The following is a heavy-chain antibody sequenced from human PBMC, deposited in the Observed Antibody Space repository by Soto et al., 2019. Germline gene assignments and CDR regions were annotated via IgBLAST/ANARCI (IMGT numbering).Heavy chain of an antibody. CDR3: ARDRGFDS. D-gene: IGHD3-10*01. Sequence: VQLVESGGGLVKPGGSLRLSCAASGFTFNSYSMNWVRQAPGRGLEWVSSISSLSTYIYYADSVKGRFTISRDNAKNSLYLQMNSLRAEDTALYYCARDRGFDSWGQGTLVTVSS. CDR2: ISSLSTYI. V-gene: IGHV3-21*02. J-gene: IGHJ5*01. CDR1: GFTFNSYS.